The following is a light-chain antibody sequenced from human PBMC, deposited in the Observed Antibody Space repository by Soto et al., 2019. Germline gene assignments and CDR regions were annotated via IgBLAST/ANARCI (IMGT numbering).Light chain of an antibody. Sequence: QSALTQPASVSGSPGQSITISCTGTSSDVGGSNFVSWYQQHPGKPPQLLIYDVNHRPSGVSNRSSGSKSGNSASLTISGLQAEDEADYFCSSFTSSITTVFGTVNKLTVL. CDR3: SSFTSSITTV. CDR1: SSDVGGSNF. V-gene: IGLV2-14*03. J-gene: IGLJ1*01. CDR2: DVN.